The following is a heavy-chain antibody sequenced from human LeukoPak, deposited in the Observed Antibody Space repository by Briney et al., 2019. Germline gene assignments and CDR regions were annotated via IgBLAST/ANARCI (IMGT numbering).Heavy chain of an antibody. CDR2: IYTSGST. J-gene: IGHJ4*02. CDR3: ATLGRYYYDSSGYYY. V-gene: IGHV4-61*02. Sequence: PSQTLSLTCTVSGGSISSGSYYWSWIRQPAGKGLEWIGRIYTSGSTNYNPSLKSRVTISVDTSKNQFSLKLSSVTAADTAVYYCATLGRYYYDSSGYYYWGQGTLVTVSS. D-gene: IGHD3-22*01. CDR1: GGSISSGSYY.